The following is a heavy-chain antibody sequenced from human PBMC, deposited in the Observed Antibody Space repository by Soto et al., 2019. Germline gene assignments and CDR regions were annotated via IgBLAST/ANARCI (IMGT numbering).Heavy chain of an antibody. J-gene: IGHJ5*02. Sequence: QVYLVQSGAEVKKPGASVKVSCKASGYTFTSYAMHWVRQAPGQGLEWMGRINVGNGNTEYSQKFQGRVTITRDTSASTAYMELSRLRSEDTAVYYCAREGELCGGKCWTYYWVDAWGQGTLVTVSS. CDR2: INVGNGNT. D-gene: IGHD2-21*01. CDR3: AREGELCGGKCWTYYWVDA. CDR1: GYTFTSYA. V-gene: IGHV1-3*01.